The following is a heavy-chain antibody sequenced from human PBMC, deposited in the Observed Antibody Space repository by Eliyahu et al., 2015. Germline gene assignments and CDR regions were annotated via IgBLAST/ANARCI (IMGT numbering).Heavy chain of an antibody. V-gene: IGHV3-9*01. J-gene: IGHJ6*03. Sequence: EVQLVESGGGLVQPGXSXRLSCXXSGXPXDDYAMHWVRQAPGKGLEWVSGISWNSGSIGYADSVKGRFTISRDNAKNSLYLQMNSLRAEDTALYYCAKDKTPVLYYMDVWGKGTTVTVSS. CDR2: ISWNSGSI. CDR1: GXPXDDYA. D-gene: IGHD2/OR15-2a*01. CDR3: AKDKTPVLYYMDV.